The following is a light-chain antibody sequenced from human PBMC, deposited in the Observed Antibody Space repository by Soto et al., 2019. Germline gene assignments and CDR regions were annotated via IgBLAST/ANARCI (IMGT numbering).Light chain of an antibody. V-gene: IGLV2-23*01. CDR2: EDT. CDR3: CSYADTFWV. J-gene: IGLJ3*02. CDR1: SSDVGGYKL. Sequence: QLVLTQPASVSGSPGQSITISCTGTSSDVGGYKLVSWYQQYPGKAPKLIIYEDTKRRSGVSNRFSGSKSGNTASLTISGLQAEDEADYHCCSYADTFWVFGGGTKLTVL.